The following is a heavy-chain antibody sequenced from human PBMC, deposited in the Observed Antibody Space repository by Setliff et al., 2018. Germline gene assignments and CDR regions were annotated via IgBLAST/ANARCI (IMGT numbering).Heavy chain of an antibody. J-gene: IGHJ5*02. Sequence: SETLSLTCVVSGASLNSADYYWGWIRQPPGKGLEWIGTLYFGGSTHYSPSLKSRVTISVDTSKNQFSLKLSSVTAADTAVYYCARVKGGYSYGYALGPNWFDPWGQGTLVTVSS. CDR1: GASLNSADYY. V-gene: IGHV4-39*07. CDR3: ARVKGGYSYGYALGPNWFDP. D-gene: IGHD5-18*01. CDR2: LYFGGST.